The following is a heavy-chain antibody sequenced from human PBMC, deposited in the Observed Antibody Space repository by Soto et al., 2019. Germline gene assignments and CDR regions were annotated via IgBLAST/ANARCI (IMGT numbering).Heavy chain of an antibody. V-gene: IGHV1-69*12. CDR3: ACTVSSCYYCGMGG. J-gene: IGHJ6*02. Sequence: QVQLVQSGAEVKKPGSSVKVSCKASGGTFSSYAISWVRQAPGQGLGWMGGIIPIFGTADHAQKFQGRVTIAADESTSTAYMGLRSLGSEDTAVYYCACTVSSCYYCGMGGWGQGTTVTVSS. CDR2: IIPIFGTA. CDR1: GGTFSSYA. D-gene: IGHD6-13*01.